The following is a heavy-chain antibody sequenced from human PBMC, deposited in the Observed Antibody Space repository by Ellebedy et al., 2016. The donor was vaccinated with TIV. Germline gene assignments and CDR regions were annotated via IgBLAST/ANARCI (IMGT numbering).Heavy chain of an antibody. CDR2: INPSGAHT. CDR1: GYTFTSYY. Sequence: AASVKVSCKASGYTFTSYYMHWVRQAPGQGLEWMGVINPSGAHTTYTQKFQGRVTMTRDTSISTAYMELSRLRSDTTAVYYCARGVELVEKYFDPWGRGTLVTVSS. J-gene: IGHJ2*01. CDR3: ARGVELVEKYFDP. V-gene: IGHV1-2*02. D-gene: IGHD2-8*02.